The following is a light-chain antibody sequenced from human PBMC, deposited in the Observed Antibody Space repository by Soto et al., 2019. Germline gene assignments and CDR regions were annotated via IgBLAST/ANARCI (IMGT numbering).Light chain of an antibody. CDR1: QDIKNY. Sequence: DIQVTQYPSSLSASVGDRVTITCRASQDIKNYLAWYQQKQGEIPKLLIYAASTLESGIPPRFSGSGSGTDFTLTINNLQPEDVTTYYCQRYYNAPFTFGGGTKADIK. J-gene: IGKJ4*01. V-gene: IGKV1-27*01. CDR3: QRYYNAPFT. CDR2: AAS.